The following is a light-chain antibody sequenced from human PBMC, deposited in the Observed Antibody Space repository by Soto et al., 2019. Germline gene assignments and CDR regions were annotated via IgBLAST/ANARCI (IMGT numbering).Light chain of an antibody. Sequence: EIVLTQSPGTLSLSPGERATLSCRASQSVSSYLAWYQQKPGQAPRLLMYGASTRATGIPDRFSGSGSGTDFTLIISRLEPEDFAVYYCQQYGDSLLTFGQGTKVDIK. CDR3: QQYGDSLLT. CDR1: QSVSSY. J-gene: IGKJ1*01. CDR2: GAS. V-gene: IGKV3-20*01.